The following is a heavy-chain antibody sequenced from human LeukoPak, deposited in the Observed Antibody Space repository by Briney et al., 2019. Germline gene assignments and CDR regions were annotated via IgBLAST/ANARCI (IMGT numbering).Heavy chain of an antibody. Sequence: GGSLRLSCAASGFTFSSYSMNWVRQAPGKGLEWVSYISSSSSTIYYADSVKGRFTISRDNAKNSLYLQMNSLRAEDTAVYYCAKHTIVGATTGYFDYWGQGTLVTVSS. CDR2: ISSSSSTI. CDR1: GFTFSSYS. J-gene: IGHJ4*02. D-gene: IGHD1-26*01. CDR3: AKHTIVGATTGYFDY. V-gene: IGHV3-48*01.